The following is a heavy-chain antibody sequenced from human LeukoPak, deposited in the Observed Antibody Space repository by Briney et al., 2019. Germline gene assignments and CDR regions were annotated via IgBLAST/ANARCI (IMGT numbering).Heavy chain of an antibody. V-gene: IGHV3-48*03. D-gene: IGHD3-10*02. CDR3: AELGITMIGGV. CDR2: ISSSGSTI. CDR1: GVTFSSYE. J-gene: IGHJ6*04. Sequence: GGSLRLSCAASGVTFSSYEMNWVGQAPGKGLEWVSYISSSGSTIYYADSVKGRFTISTDNANNSLYLQMNSLRAEDTAVYYCAELGITMIGGVWGKGTTVTISS.